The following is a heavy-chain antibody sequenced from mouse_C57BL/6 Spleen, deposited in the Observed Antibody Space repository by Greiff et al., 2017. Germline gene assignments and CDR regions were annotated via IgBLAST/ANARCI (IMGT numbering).Heavy chain of an antibody. Sequence: VQLKESGPELVKPGASVKIPCKASGYTFTDYNMDWVKQSHGKSLEWIGDINPNNGGTIYNQKFKGKATLTVDKSSSTAYMELRSLTSEDTAVYYCARGRDGYYGFAYWGQGTLVTVSA. CDR2: INPNNGGT. D-gene: IGHD2-3*01. V-gene: IGHV1-18*01. J-gene: IGHJ3*01. CDR1: GYTFTDYN. CDR3: ARGRDGYYGFAY.